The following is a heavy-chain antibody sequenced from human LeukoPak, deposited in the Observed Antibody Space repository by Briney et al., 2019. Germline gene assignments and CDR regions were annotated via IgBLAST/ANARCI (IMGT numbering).Heavy chain of an antibody. V-gene: IGHV3-21*06. CDR3: ARDGT. Sequence: GGSLRLSCATSGFTFSDYTMNWVRQAPGKGLEWVSFISASSTSIYYADSVRGRFTISRDNAKNSLYRHMNSLRVEDTAVYYCARDGTWGPGTLVTVSS. CDR2: ISASSTSI. J-gene: IGHJ5*02. D-gene: IGHD1-26*01. CDR1: GFTFSDYT.